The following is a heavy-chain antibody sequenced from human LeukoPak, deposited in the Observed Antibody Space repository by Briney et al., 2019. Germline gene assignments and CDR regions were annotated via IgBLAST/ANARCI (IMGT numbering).Heavy chain of an antibody. CDR3: AREPNFDDHAFDY. CDR2: INSRSSSI. J-gene: IGHJ4*02. D-gene: IGHD1-14*01. V-gene: IGHV3-48*01. CDR1: GFTFSSYS. Sequence: GGSLRLSCAASGFTFSSYSMNWVRQAPGKGLEWVSYINSRSSSIDYAGSVKGRFTISRDNARNSLYLQINSLRAEDTAIYYCAREPNFDDHAFDYWGQGTLVTVSS.